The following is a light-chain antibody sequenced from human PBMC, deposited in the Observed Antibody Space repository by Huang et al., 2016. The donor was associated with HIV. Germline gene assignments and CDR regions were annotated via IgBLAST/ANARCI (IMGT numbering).Light chain of an antibody. CDR1: QSISTW. J-gene: IGKJ2*01. CDR3: QQYESLYT. CDR2: KAS. V-gene: IGKV1-5*03. Sequence: DIQMTQSPSTLSASVGDRVTITCRASQSISTWLAWYQQKPGKAPKLLIYKASSLESGVPLRFSGSGSGTEFTLTISSLQPEDFATYYCQQYESLYTFGQGTKLEIK.